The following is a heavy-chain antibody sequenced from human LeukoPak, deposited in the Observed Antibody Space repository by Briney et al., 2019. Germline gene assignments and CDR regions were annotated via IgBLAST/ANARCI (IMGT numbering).Heavy chain of an antibody. D-gene: IGHD3-22*01. V-gene: IGHV4-34*01. CDR2: INHSGST. J-gene: IGHJ4*02. CDR3: ARHDTYYYDSSGCFDY. CDR1: GGSFSGYY. Sequence: SETLSLTCAVYGGSFSGYYWSWIRQPPGKGPEWIGEINHSGSTNYNPSLKSQVTISVDTSKNQFSLKLSSVTAADTAVYYCARHDTYYYDSSGCFDYWGQGTLVTVSS.